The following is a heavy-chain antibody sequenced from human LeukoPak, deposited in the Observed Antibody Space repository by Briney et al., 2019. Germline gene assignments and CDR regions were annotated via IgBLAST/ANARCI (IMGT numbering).Heavy chain of an antibody. CDR1: GGSISSSSYY. J-gene: IGHJ3*02. CDR3: ARGYYDILTGYHDAFDI. Sequence: SPSETLTLTCTVSGGSISSSSYYWGWIRQPPGKGLEWIGSIYYSGSTYYNPSLKSRVTISVDTSKNQFSLKLSSVTAADTAVYYCARGYYDILTGYHDAFDIWGQGTMVTVSS. D-gene: IGHD3-9*01. V-gene: IGHV4-39*01. CDR2: IYYSGST.